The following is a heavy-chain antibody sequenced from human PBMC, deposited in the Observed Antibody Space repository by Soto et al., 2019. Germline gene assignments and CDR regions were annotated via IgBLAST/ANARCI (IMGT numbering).Heavy chain of an antibody. CDR1: GGTFSSYA. V-gene: IGHV1-69*13. CDR2: IIPIFGTA. J-gene: IGHJ5*02. Sequence: ASVKVSRKASGGTFSSYAISWVRQAPGQGLEWMGGIIPIFGTANYAQKFQGRVTITADESTSTAYMELSSLRSEDTAVYYCASGLHYDILTGYLNWFDPWGQGTLVTVSS. CDR3: ASGLHYDILTGYLNWFDP. D-gene: IGHD3-9*01.